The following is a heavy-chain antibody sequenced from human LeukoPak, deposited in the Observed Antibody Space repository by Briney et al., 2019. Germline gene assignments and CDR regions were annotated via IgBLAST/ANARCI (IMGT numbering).Heavy chain of an antibody. V-gene: IGHV3-21*01. D-gene: IGHD4-23*01. CDR2: ISSSSSYI. CDR1: GFTFSSYS. Sequence: PGGSLRLSCAASGFTFSSYSMNWVRQAPGKGLEWVSSISSSSSYIYYADSVKGRFTISRDNAKNSLYLQMDSLRAEDTAVYYCARDIDYGGNSYYFDYWGQGTLATVSS. CDR3: ARDIDYGGNSYYFDY. J-gene: IGHJ4*02.